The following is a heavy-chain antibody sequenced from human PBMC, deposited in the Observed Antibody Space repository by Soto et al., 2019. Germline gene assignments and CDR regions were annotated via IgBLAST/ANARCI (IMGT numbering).Heavy chain of an antibody. CDR1: GFTFDDYA. CDR2: ISWNSGSI. Sequence: EVLLVESGGGLVQPGRSLRLSCAASGFTFDDYAMHWVRQAPGKGREWVSGISWNSGSIGYADSVKGRFTISRDNAKNALYLQMNSLRAEDTALYYCAKNSLAAADFYGMDVWGQGTTVTVSS. CDR3: AKNSLAAADFYGMDV. J-gene: IGHJ6*02. D-gene: IGHD6-13*01. V-gene: IGHV3-9*01.